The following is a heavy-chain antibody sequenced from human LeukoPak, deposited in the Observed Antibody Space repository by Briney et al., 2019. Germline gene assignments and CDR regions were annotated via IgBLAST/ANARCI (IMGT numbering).Heavy chain of an antibody. CDR2: ISWNSGSI. CDR3: AKLEDY. CDR1: GFTFDDYA. V-gene: IGHV3-9*01. Sequence: ETGGSLRLSCAASGFTFDDYAMHWVRQAPGKGLEWVSGISWNSGSIGYADSVKGRFTISRDNSKNTLYLQMNSLRAEDTAVYYCAKLEDYWGQGTLVTVSS. J-gene: IGHJ4*02.